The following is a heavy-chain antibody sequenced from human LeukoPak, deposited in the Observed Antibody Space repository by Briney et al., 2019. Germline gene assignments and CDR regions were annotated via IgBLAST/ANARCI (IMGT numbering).Heavy chain of an antibody. CDR1: GFTFSSYS. J-gene: IGHJ4*02. Sequence: GGSLRLSCAASGFTFSSYSMNWVRQAPGKGLEWVSYISSSSSTIYYADSVKGRFTISRDNAKNSLYLQMNSLRAEDTAVYYCARDEVEAYCGGDCCSFDYWGQGTLVTVSS. CDR3: ARDEVEAYCGGDCCSFDY. V-gene: IGHV3-48*01. CDR2: ISSSSSTI. D-gene: IGHD2-21*02.